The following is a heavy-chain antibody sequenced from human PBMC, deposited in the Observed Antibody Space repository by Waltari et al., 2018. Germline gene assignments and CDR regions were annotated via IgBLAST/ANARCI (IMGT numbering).Heavy chain of an antibody. V-gene: IGHV4-38-2*01. D-gene: IGHD3-3*01. CDR1: GYSISSGYY. Sequence: QVQLQESGPGLVKPSETLSLTCAVSGYSISSGYYWGWIRQPPGKGLEWIGSIYHSGSTYYNPSLKSRVTISVDTSKNQFSLKLSSVTAADTAVYYCAGWFFNGVVIPFDYWGQGTLVTVSS. CDR3: AGWFFNGVVIPFDY. J-gene: IGHJ4*02. CDR2: IYHSGST.